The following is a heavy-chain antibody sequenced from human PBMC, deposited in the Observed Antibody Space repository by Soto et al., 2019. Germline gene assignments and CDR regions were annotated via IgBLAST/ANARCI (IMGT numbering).Heavy chain of an antibody. CDR2: IYYSGST. CDR1: GGSISSGSYY. Sequence: SDTLSLTCTVSGGSISSGSYYWSWIRQHPGKGLEWIGYIYYSGSTYYNPSLKSRVTISVDTSKNQFSLKLSSVTVADTAVYYCARERSSGFMIVVGKLGAFDIWGQGTMVTVSS. D-gene: IGHD3-22*01. CDR3: ARERSSGFMIVVGKLGAFDI. J-gene: IGHJ3*02. V-gene: IGHV4-31*03.